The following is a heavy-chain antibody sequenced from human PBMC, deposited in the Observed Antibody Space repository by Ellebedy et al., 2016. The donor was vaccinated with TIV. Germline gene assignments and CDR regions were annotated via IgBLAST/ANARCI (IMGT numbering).Heavy chain of an antibody. CDR1: GYTFTSYY. Sequence: ASVKVSCKASGYTFTSYYFYWVRQAPGQGLEWMGIINPTTGNSNYAQKFHGRVTMTRDTSTSTVYMDLSSLRSEDTAVYYCARGDKYYYDSSGYYYTYWGQGTLVTVSS. V-gene: IGHV1-46*01. CDR3: ARGDKYYYDSSGYYYTY. CDR2: INPTTGNS. D-gene: IGHD3-22*01. J-gene: IGHJ4*02.